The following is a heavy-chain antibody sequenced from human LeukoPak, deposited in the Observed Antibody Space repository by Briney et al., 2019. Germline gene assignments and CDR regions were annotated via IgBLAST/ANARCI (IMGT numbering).Heavy chain of an antibody. Sequence: SETLSLTCAVSGGSISSNNWWNWVRQPPGKGLEWIGEIHHSGSTHYNPSLKSRLTISVDKSKNQFSLKLTSVTAADTAMYYCARPIRQQPTWAFDIWGQGTMVTVSS. CDR2: IHHSGST. J-gene: IGHJ3*02. CDR3: ARPIRQQPTWAFDI. D-gene: IGHD6-13*01. CDR1: GGSISSNNW. V-gene: IGHV4-4*02.